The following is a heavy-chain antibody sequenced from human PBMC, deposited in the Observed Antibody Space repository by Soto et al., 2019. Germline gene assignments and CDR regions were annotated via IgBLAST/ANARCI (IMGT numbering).Heavy chain of an antibody. J-gene: IGHJ5*02. Sequence: GGSLRLSCAASGFTFSSYALSWIRQAPGKGLEWVSAISGSGGSTYYADSVKGRFTISRDNSKNTLYLNMNSLRAEDTAVYYCAKDSGYGGNWFDPWGQGTLVTVSS. CDR1: GFTFSSYA. D-gene: IGHD4-17*01. CDR3: AKDSGYGGNWFDP. CDR2: ISGSGGST. V-gene: IGHV3-23*01.